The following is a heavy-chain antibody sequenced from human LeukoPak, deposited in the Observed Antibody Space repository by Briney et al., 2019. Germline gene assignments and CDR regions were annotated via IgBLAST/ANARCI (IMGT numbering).Heavy chain of an antibody. CDR1: GFIFTDYW. CDR3: ASPDVLLWFGEPLYS. CDR2: IKYDGIDK. J-gene: IGHJ4*02. D-gene: IGHD3-10*01. V-gene: IGHV3-7*01. Sequence: GGSLRLSCAASGFIFTDYWMNWVRQAPGKGLEWVAMIKYDGIDKQYLDSVKGRFTISRDNAKNSVYLEMNSLRAEDTAVYYCASPDVLLWFGEPLYSWGQGTLVTVSS.